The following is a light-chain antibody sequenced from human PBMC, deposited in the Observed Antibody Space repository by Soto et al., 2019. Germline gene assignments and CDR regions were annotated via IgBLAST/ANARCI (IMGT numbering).Light chain of an antibody. CDR1: QAISSY. J-gene: IGKJ4*01. CDR2: AAS. CDR3: QKYNNAPLT. Sequence: DIQMTQSPSSLSASVGDRVTITCRASQAISSYLAWYQQKPGKVPKLLIYAASTLQSGVPSRFIGSGSGTDFTLTLGSLQPEDVATYYCQKYNNAPLTFGGGTKVEIK. V-gene: IGKV1-27*01.